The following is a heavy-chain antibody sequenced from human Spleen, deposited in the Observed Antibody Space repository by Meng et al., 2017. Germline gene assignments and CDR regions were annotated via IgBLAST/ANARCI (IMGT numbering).Heavy chain of an antibody. CDR3: TTDRGPYYYGSGSSDY. D-gene: IGHD3-10*01. Sequence: GESLKISCAASGFTFSSYWMSWVRQAPGKGLEWVGRIKSKTDGGTTDYAAPVKGRFTISRDDSKNTLYLQMNSLKTEDTAVYYCTTDRGPYYYGSGSSDYWGQGTLVTVSS. V-gene: IGHV3-15*01. CDR2: IKSKTDGGTT. CDR1: GFTFSSYW. J-gene: IGHJ4*02.